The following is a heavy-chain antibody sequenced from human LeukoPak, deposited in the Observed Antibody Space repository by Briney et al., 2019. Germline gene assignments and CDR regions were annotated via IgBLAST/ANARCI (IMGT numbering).Heavy chain of an antibody. CDR3: ARTRRGYSGYDL. J-gene: IGHJ4*02. CDR2: IIPIFGTA. Sequence: GASVKVSCKASGGTFSSYAISWVRQAPGQGLEWMGGIIPIFGTANYAQKFQGRVTITTDESTSTAYMELSSLRSEDTAVYYCARTRRGYSGYDLWGQGTLVTVSS. V-gene: IGHV1-69*05. D-gene: IGHD5-12*01. CDR1: GGTFSSYA.